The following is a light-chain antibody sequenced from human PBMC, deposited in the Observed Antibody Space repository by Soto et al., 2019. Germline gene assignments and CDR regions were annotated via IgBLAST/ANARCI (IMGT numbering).Light chain of an antibody. J-gene: IGLJ1*01. CDR3: QSYDRSLRTYV. Sequence: QSALTQPPSVSGAPGQRVTISCSGSSSNIGAGYDVNWYRQHPGTAPKLLIYGNSDRPSGVPDRFSGSKSGTSASLAITGLQAEDEADYFCQSYDRSLRTYVFGTGTKVTVL. CDR2: GNS. V-gene: IGLV1-40*01. CDR1: SSNIGAGYD.